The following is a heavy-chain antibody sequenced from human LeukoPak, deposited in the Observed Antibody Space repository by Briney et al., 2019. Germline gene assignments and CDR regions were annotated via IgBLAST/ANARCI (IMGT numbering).Heavy chain of an antibody. CDR1: GFTFSSYA. CDR3: AKAADYYDSSGYYVPFDY. D-gene: IGHD3-22*01. Sequence: GGSLRLSCAASGFTFSSYAMSWVRQAPGKGLEWVSAISGSGGSTYYADSVKGRFTISRDNSKNTLYLQMNSLRAEDTAVYYCAKAADYYDSSGYYVPFDYWGQGTLVTASS. J-gene: IGHJ4*02. V-gene: IGHV3-23*01. CDR2: ISGSGGST.